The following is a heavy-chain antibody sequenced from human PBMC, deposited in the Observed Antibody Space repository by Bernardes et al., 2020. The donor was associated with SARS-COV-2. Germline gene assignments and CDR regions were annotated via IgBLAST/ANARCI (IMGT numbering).Heavy chain of an antibody. Sequence: GSLRLSCAASGLTISRSGMHWVRQAPGKGLEWVTLISDDGSSKTYADSVKGRFTISRDNSKNTLYLQMNSLRPEDTAIYYCAKDRERGFGESYGMDVWGQGTTVIVSS. CDR2: ISDDGSSK. CDR1: GLTISRSG. CDR3: AKDRERGFGESYGMDV. V-gene: IGHV3-30*18. D-gene: IGHD3-10*01. J-gene: IGHJ6*02.